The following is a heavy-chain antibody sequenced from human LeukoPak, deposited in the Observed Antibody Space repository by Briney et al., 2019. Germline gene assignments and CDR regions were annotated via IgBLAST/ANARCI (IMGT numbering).Heavy chain of an antibody. CDR3: ARNIVVVPEVDYYYYYMDV. CDR1: GGTFSRYA. V-gene: IGHV1-69*13. Sequence: SVKVSCKASGGTFSRYAISWVRQAPGQGLEWMGGIIPIFGTANFAQKLQGRVTITADESTRTAYMELSSLRSEDTAVYYCARNIVVVPEVDYYYYYMDVWGKGTTVTVSS. J-gene: IGHJ6*03. D-gene: IGHD2-2*01. CDR2: IIPIFGTA.